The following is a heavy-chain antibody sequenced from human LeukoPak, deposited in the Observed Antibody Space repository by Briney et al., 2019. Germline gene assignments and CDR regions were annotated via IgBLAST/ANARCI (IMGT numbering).Heavy chain of an antibody. J-gene: IGHJ6*03. CDR1: GFTLGDHA. D-gene: IGHD3-16*01. Sequence: GGSLRLSCAGSGFTLGDHAMSWVRQAPGKGLEWISFIRSKATGGTTQYVASVKGRFTISRDDSKSVAYLQMNNLKTEDTAVYYCTRGGGASGVYYYYMDVWGKGTTVTVSS. CDR2: IRSKATGGTT. V-gene: IGHV3-49*04. CDR3: TRGGGASGVYYYYMDV.